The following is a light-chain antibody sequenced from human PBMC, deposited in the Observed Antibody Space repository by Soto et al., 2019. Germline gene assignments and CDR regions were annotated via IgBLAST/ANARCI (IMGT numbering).Light chain of an antibody. CDR1: QSVSSS. Sequence: IMLTQSPATLSLSPGERATLSCRASQSVSSSIAWYQQNPGQAPGRLIYDASNRATGIPARFSGSGSGTDLTLPLRTLESEDFAVYHCPQYNNSPLFGEGTQVDIK. CDR2: DAS. CDR3: PQYNNSPL. V-gene: IGKV3-11*01. J-gene: IGKJ2*01.